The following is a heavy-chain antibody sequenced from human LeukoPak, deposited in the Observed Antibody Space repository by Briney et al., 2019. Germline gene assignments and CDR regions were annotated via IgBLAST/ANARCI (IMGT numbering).Heavy chain of an antibody. J-gene: IGHJ4*02. CDR3: ARDHSSGWYSDYFDY. D-gene: IGHD6-19*01. V-gene: IGHV3-33*01. Sequence: GRSLRLSCAASGFTFSSYGMHCVRQAPGKGLEWVAVIWYDGSNKYYADSVKGRFTISRDNSKNTLYLQMNSLRAEDTAVYYCARDHSSGWYSDYFDYWGQGTLVTVSS. CDR2: IWYDGSNK. CDR1: GFTFSSYG.